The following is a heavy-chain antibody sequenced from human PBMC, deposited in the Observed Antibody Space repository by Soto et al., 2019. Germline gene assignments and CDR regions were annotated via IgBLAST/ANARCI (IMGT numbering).Heavy chain of an antibody. CDR2: LSGSGSSI. V-gene: IGHV3-23*01. Sequence: GGSLRLSCAASGFTFRSYAMTWVRQAPGKGLEWVSSLSGSGSSIYYADSVKGRFIISRDNSKNALYLQMNSLRVDDTAVYYCAKDFAVVVPAAAQGMDVWGQGTTVTVSS. D-gene: IGHD2-2*01. CDR1: GFTFRSYA. J-gene: IGHJ6*02. CDR3: AKDFAVVVPAAAQGMDV.